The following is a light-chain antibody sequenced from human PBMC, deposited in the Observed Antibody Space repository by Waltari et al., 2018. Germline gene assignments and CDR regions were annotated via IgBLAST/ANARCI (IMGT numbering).Light chain of an antibody. CDR3: NARDSSGNHP. CDR1: SLRSYY. CDR2: GKN. J-gene: IGLJ2*01. Sequence: SSELTQDPAVSVALGQPVRITCQGDSLRSYYASWYQQKPGQAPVLVIYGKNNRPPGIPDRFAGSSSGNTAALTIAGAQGEDEADYYCNARDSSGNHPFGGGTKLTVL. V-gene: IGLV3-19*01.